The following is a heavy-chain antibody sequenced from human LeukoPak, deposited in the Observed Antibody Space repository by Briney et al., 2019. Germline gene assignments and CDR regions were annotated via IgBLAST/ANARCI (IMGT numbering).Heavy chain of an antibody. Sequence: PGGSLRLSCAASGFTFSSYSMNWVRQAPGKGLEWVSSISSSSSYIYYADSVKGRFTISRDNAKNSLYLQMNSLRAEDTAVYYCARVWEYGDYVPTHYYYYGMDVWGQGTTVTVSS. CDR1: GFTFSSYS. CDR2: ISSSSSYI. D-gene: IGHD4-17*01. J-gene: IGHJ6*02. CDR3: ARVWEYGDYVPTHYYYYGMDV. V-gene: IGHV3-21*01.